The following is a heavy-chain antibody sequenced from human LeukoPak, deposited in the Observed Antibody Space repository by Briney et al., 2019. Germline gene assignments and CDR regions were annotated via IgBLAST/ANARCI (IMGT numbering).Heavy chain of an antibody. J-gene: IGHJ4*02. CDR2: INPNSGGT. D-gene: IGHD3-22*01. Sequence: ASVKVSCKASGYTFTGYYMHWVRQAPGQGLEWMEWINPNSGGTNYAQKFQGRVTTTRDTSISTAYMELSRLRSDDTAVYYCAVSYYDSSGYYPYFDYWGQGTLVTVSS. V-gene: IGHV1-2*02. CDR1: GYTFTGYY. CDR3: AVSYYDSSGYYPYFDY.